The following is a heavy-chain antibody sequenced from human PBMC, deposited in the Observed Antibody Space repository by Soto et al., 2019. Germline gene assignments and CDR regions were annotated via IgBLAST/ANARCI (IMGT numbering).Heavy chain of an antibody. CDR3: AHRGYGDYVSGFDP. D-gene: IGHD4-17*01. V-gene: IGHV2-5*02. CDR2: IYWDDDK. CDR1: GFSLSTSGVG. Sequence: QITLKESGPTLVKPTQTLTLTCTFSGFSLSTSGVGVGWIRQPPGKALEWLALIYWDDDKRYSPSLKSRLTTTKDTAKNQVVLTITNMDPVDTATYYCAHRGYGDYVSGFDPWGQGTLVTVSS. J-gene: IGHJ5*02.